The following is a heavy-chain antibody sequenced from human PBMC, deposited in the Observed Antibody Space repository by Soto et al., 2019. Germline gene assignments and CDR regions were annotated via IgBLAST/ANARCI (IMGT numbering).Heavy chain of an antibody. CDR3: PNDPRIESSQMDV. CDR1: GFIFSDHT. CDR2: SSGSGGTT. Sequence: QSGVSLRLSCSASGFIFSDHTMNWVRQTRGNGLEWVSASSGSGGTTNYAASVKGRFTISRDNSQNILYLQLNSLGAADPAVYYCPNDPRIESSQMDVWGQGPTVTV. V-gene: IGHV3-23*01. J-gene: IGHJ6*02. D-gene: IGHD1-26*01.